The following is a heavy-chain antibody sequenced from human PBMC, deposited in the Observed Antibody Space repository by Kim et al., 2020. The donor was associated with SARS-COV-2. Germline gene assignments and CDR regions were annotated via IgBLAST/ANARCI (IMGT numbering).Heavy chain of an antibody. CDR2: IYYSGST. CDR1: GGSISSSSYY. D-gene: IGHD6-6*01. Sequence: SETLSLTCTVSGGSISSSSYYWGWIRQPPGKGLEWIGSIYYSGSTYYNPSLKSRVTISVDTSKNQFSLKLSSVTAADTAVYYCAREALAARLPWDWGQGTLVTVSS. CDR3: AREALAARLPWD. V-gene: IGHV4-39*02. J-gene: IGHJ4*02.